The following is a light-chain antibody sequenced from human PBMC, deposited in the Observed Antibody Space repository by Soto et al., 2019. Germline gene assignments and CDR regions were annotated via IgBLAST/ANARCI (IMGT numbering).Light chain of an antibody. CDR3: QQYNSYPWA. CDR2: KAS. Sequence: DIQMTQSPSTLSASVGDRVTITCRASQSISSWLAWYQQKPGKAPKLLIYKASSLESGVPSRLSGSGSGTEFTLTISSLQPDDFATYYCQQYNSYPWAFGQGTKVDI. V-gene: IGKV1-5*03. CDR1: QSISSW. J-gene: IGKJ1*01.